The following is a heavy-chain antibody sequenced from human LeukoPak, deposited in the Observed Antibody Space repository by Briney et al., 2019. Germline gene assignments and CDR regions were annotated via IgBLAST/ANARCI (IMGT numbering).Heavy chain of an antibody. J-gene: IGHJ4*02. CDR2: ISYDGSNK. Sequence: GGSLRLSCAASGFTFSSCAMHWVRQAPGKGLEWVAVISYDGSNKYYADSVKGRFTISRDNSKNTLYLQMNSLRAEDTAVYYCARDGATAPSYFDYWGQGTLVTVSS. V-gene: IGHV3-30*04. CDR1: GFTFSSCA. D-gene: IGHD4-11*01. CDR3: ARDGATAPSYFDY.